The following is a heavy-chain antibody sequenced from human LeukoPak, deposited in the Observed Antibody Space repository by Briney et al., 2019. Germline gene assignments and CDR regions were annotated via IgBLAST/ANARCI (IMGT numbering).Heavy chain of an antibody. Sequence: PGGSLRLSCAASGFTFSSNTMHWVRQAPGKGLEWVAVISYDGSKKYYADSVKGRFAISRDNSKNTLYLQMNSLRGEDTAVYYCARDLGRGYSGYEGSFDSWGQGTLVSVSS. CDR1: GFTFSSNT. D-gene: IGHD5-12*01. CDR2: ISYDGSKK. J-gene: IGHJ5*01. CDR3: ARDLGRGYSGYEGSFDS. V-gene: IGHV3-30*09.